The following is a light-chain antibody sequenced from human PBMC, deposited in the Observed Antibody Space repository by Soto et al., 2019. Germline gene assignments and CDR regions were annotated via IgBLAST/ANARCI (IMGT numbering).Light chain of an antibody. Sequence: DIQMTQSPSSLSASVGDRVTITCRASQSISSYLNWYQQKPGKAPKLLIYAAYSLQRGVPSRFSGSGSGTDFTLTISSLQPEDFATYYCQQSYSTPLTFVGGTKVEIK. V-gene: IGKV1-39*01. J-gene: IGKJ4*01. CDR1: QSISSY. CDR2: AAY. CDR3: QQSYSTPLT.